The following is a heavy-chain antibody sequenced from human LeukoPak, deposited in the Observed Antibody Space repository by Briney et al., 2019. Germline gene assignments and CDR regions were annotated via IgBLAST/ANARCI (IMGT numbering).Heavy chain of an antibody. CDR3: XXXRGGSCYEPGHY. V-gene: IGHV3-23*01. D-gene: IGHD2-15*01. J-gene: IGHJ4*02. CDR2: ICGSGGNT. Sequence: GGSLRLSCAASGFTFTSYAMNWVRQAPGKGLEWVSAICGSGGNTYYADSVKGRFTISRDNSKNTLFLQMDTLRAEDTAVYYCXXXRGGSCYEPGHYWGQGTLVTVSS. CDR1: GFTFTSYA.